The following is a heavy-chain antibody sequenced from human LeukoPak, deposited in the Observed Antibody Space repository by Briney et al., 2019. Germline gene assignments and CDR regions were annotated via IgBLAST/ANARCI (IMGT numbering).Heavy chain of an antibody. J-gene: IGHJ3*02. V-gene: IGHV1-69*13. CDR3: AREGYCGGDCYSHDAFDI. D-gene: IGHD2-21*02. CDR2: IIPIFGTA. Sequence: SVKVSCKASGGTFSSYPISWVRQAPGQGLEWMGGIIPIFGTANYAQKFQGRVTITADESTSTAYMELSSLRSEDTAVYYCAREGYCGGDCYSHDAFDIWGQGTMVTVSS. CDR1: GGTFSSYP.